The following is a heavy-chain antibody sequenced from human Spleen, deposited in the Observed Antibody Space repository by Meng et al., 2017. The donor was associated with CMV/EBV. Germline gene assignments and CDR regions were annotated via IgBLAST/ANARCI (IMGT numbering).Heavy chain of an antibody. CDR3: ARSIGYAMDV. CDR2: ITPSIDIA. D-gene: IGHD3-10*01. V-gene: IGHV1-69*10. Sequence: SVKVSCKASGGTYSSYTITWVRQAPGQGLEWMGGITPSIDIADYAQKFQGRLTITADHTTTTTDMELSGLRSEDTAVYYCARSIGYAMDVWGQGTMVTVSS. J-gene: IGHJ6*02. CDR1: GGTYSSYT.